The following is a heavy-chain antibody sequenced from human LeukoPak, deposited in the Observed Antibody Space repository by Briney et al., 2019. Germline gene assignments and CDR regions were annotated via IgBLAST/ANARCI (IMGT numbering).Heavy chain of an antibody. CDR1: GGSISSGSYY. J-gene: IGHJ5*02. Sequence: PSQTLSLTCTVSGGSISSGSYYWSWIREPAGKGLEWIGRIYTSGSTNYNPSLKSRVTISVDTSENQFSLKLSSVTAADTAVYYCARLSHWFDPWGQGTLVTVSS. D-gene: IGHD3-16*02. V-gene: IGHV4-61*02. CDR2: IYTSGST. CDR3: ARLSHWFDP.